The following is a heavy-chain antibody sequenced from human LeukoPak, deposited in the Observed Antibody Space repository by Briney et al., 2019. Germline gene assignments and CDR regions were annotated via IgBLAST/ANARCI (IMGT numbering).Heavy chain of an antibody. CDR1: GFSFSSYD. D-gene: IGHD5-12*01. CDR3: ARDSIVATTKAMDV. Sequence: PGGSLRLSCAASGFSFSSYDMSWVRRAPGKGLEWVSSINSGGSHMFYADAMKGRFTISRDNAKNSLYLQMNNLRDEDTAVYYRARDSIVATTKAMDVWGQGTSVTVSS. J-gene: IGHJ6*02. CDR2: INSGGSHM. V-gene: IGHV3-21*01.